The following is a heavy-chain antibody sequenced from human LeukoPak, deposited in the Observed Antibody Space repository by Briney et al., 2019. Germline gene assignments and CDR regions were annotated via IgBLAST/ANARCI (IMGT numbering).Heavy chain of an antibody. D-gene: IGHD3-10*01. J-gene: IGHJ4*02. CDR2: INPSGGST. CDR3: ARSYGSGSHFDY. CDR1: GYTFTSYY. V-gene: IGHV1-46*01. Sequence: DSVKVSCKASGYTFTSYYMHWVRQANGQGLEWMGIINPSGGSTSYAQKFQGRVTMTRDTSTSTVYMELSSLRSEDTAVYYCARSYGSGSHFDYWGQGTLVTVSS.